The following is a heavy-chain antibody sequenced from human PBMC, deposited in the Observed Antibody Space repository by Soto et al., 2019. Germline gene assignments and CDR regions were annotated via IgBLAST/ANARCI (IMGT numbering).Heavy chain of an antibody. Sequence: EVQLVESGGGLVQPGGSLRLSCAASGFTFSSYWMHWVRQAPGKGLVCVSRINIDGSRISYADSVEGRCTISRDNAKNTRYMEKNSLRAEDTAVYYCIRGDGDRYDGNGYLGRHWGQGTLVTVSS. CDR2: INIDGSRI. CDR1: GFTFSSYW. V-gene: IGHV3-74*01. CDR3: IRGDGDRYDGNGYLGRH. D-gene: IGHD3-22*01. J-gene: IGHJ4*02.